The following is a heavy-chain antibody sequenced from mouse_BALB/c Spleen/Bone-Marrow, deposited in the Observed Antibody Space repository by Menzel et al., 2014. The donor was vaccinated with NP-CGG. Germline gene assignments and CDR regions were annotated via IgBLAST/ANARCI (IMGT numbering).Heavy chain of an antibody. V-gene: IGHV1-4*01. CDR2: INPSTGFT. J-gene: IGHJ4*01. D-gene: IGHD1-1*01. Sequence: VQLQHSGAELARPGASVKTSCKASGYTFTTYTMHWVQQRPGQGLEWVGYINPSTGFTNYNQIFKDKATLAADKSSSTAYMQLSSLTSEDSAVYYCARGGFLLRSLALDYWGQGTSVTVSS. CDR1: GYTFTTYT. CDR3: ARGGFLLRSLALDY.